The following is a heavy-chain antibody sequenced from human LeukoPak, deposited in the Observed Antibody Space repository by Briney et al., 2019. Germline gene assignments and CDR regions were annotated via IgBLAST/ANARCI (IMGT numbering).Heavy chain of an antibody. J-gene: IGHJ4*02. V-gene: IGHV4-4*02. CDR1: GGSISSSNW. Sequence: SETLSLTCAVPGGSISSSNWWSWVRQPPGKGLEWIGEIYHSGSTNYNPSLKSRVTISVDKSKNQFSLKLSSVTAADTAVYYCARVTREAVAGPPHFDYWGQGTLVTVSS. CDR3: ARVTREAVAGPPHFDY. CDR2: IYHSGST. D-gene: IGHD6-19*01.